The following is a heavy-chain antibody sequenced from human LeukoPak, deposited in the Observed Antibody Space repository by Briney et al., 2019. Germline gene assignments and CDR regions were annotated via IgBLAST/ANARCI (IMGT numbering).Heavy chain of an antibody. D-gene: IGHD1-26*01. CDR2: ISGSGGST. Sequence: GGSLRLSCAASGFTFSSYAMSWVRQAPGKGLEWVSAISGSGGSTYYADSVKGRFTISRDNSKNTLYLQMNSLRAEDTAVYYCAKIPGGGSYKRLDYWGQGTLVTVSS. CDR1: GFTFSSYA. CDR3: AKIPGGGSYKRLDY. J-gene: IGHJ4*02. V-gene: IGHV3-23*01.